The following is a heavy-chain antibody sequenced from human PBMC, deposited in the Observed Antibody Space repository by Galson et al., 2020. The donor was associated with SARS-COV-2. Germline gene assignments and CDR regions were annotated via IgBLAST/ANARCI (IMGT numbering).Heavy chain of an antibody. CDR3: ARDAGFGEYFVY. CDR2: ISAHNGNT. V-gene: IGHV1-18*01. J-gene: IGHJ4*02. Sequence: ASVTVSCKASGYTFTSYGISWVRQAPGQGLEWMGWISAHNGNTNYAQKLQGRVTMTTDTSTSTAYMELRSLRSDDTAVYYCARDAGFGEYFVYWGQGSLVTVSS. D-gene: IGHD3-10*01. CDR1: GYTFTSYG.